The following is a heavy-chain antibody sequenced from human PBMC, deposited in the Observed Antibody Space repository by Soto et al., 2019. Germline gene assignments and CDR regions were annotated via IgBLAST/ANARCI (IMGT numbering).Heavy chain of an antibody. CDR3: ATEWIDRYYDFWSGYYTGGIDY. CDR1: GYTFTSYG. D-gene: IGHD3-3*01. Sequence: ASVKVSCKASGYTFTSYGISWVRQAPGQGLEWMGWISAYNGNTNYAQKLQGRVTMTTDTSTSTAYMELRSLRSDDTAVYYCATEWIDRYYDFWSGYYTGGIDYWGQGTLVTVSS. CDR2: ISAYNGNT. J-gene: IGHJ4*02. V-gene: IGHV1-18*01.